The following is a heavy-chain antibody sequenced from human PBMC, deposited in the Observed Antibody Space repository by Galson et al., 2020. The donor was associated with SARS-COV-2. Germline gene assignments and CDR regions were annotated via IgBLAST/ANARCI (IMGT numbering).Heavy chain of an antibody. J-gene: IGHJ5*02. V-gene: IGHV4-31*03. CDR3: ARSYCSGGSCYSGRGGPGDWFDP. CDR2: IYYSGST. CDR1: GGSISSGGYY. Sequence: SETLSLTCTVSGGSISSGGYYWSWIRQHPGKGLEWIGYIYYSGSTYYNPSLKSRVTISVDTSKNQFSLKLSSVTAADTAVYYCARSYCSGGSCYSGRGGPGDWFDPWGQGTLVTVSS. D-gene: IGHD2-15*01.